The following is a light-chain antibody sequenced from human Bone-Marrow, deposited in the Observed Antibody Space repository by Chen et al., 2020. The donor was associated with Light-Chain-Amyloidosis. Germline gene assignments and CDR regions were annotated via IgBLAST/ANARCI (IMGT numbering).Light chain of an antibody. V-gene: IGLV3-25*03. CDR2: RDT. CDR3: QSADSSGTYEVI. J-gene: IGLJ2*01. CDR1: DLPPKY. Sequence: YELTQPPSVSSSPGQTARINCSGDDLPPKYAYWYPQKPGQAPVLVIHRDTERPSGISERFSGSSSGTTATLTISGVQAEDEADYHCQSADSSGTYEVIFGGGTKLTVL.